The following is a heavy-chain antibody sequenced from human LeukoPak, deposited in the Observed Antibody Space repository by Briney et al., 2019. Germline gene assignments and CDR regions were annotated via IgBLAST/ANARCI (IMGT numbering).Heavy chain of an antibody. CDR3: ARQLRGEAVAGHLQPFDY. V-gene: IGHV4-59*08. CDR2: IYYSGST. CDR1: GGSISSYY. D-gene: IGHD6-19*01. J-gene: IGHJ4*02. Sequence: SETLSFTCTVSGGSISSYYWNWIRQPPGKGLEWIGYIYYSGSTNYNPSLKSRVTISVDTSKNQFSLKLSSVTAADTAVYFCARQLRGEAVAGHLQPFDYWGQGTLVTVSS.